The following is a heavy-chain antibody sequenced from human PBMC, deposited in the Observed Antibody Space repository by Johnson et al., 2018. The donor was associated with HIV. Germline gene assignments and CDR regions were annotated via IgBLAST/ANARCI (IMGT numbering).Heavy chain of an antibody. CDR3: ARDGGSPRGDAFDI. J-gene: IGHJ3*02. V-gene: IGHV3-30*04. CDR2: ISYDGSNK. Sequence: QMLLVESGGGVVQPGRSLRLSCAASGFTFSSYAMHWVRQAPGKGLEWVAVISYDGSNKYYADSVKGRFTISRDNSKNTLYLQMNSLRAEDTAVYYCARDGGSPRGDAFDIWCQGTMVTVSS. D-gene: IGHD1-26*01. CDR1: GFTFSSYA.